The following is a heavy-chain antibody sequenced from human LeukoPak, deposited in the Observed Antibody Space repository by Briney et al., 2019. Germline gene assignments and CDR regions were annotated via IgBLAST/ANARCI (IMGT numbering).Heavy chain of an antibody. CDR2: IYYSGST. J-gene: IGHJ6*02. Sequence: PSETLSLTCTVSGGSISSHYWSWIRQPPGKGLEWIGYIYYSGSTNYNPSLKSRVTISVDTSKNQFSLKLSSVTAADTAVYYCARAGGYSSSWSLYYYYYGMDVWGQGTTVTVSS. CDR1: GGSISSHY. CDR3: ARAGGYSSSWSLYYYYYGMDV. V-gene: IGHV4-59*11. D-gene: IGHD6-13*01.